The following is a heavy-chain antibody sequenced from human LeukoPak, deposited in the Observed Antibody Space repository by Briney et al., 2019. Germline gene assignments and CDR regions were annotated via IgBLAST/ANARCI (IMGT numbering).Heavy chain of an antibody. V-gene: IGHV3-23*01. Sequence: GGSLRLSCAASGFTFSSYAMSWVRQAPGKGLEWVSAISGSGGSTYYADSVKGRFTISRDNSKNTLYLQMNSLRAEDTAVYYCARRFGVVIIHYYYYMDVWGKGTTVTVSS. CDR3: ARRFGVVIIHYYYYMDV. CDR2: ISGSGGST. J-gene: IGHJ6*03. CDR1: GFTFSSYA. D-gene: IGHD3-3*01.